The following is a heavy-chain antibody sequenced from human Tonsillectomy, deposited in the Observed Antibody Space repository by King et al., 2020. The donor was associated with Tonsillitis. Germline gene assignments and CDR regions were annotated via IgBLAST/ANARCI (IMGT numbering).Heavy chain of an antibody. D-gene: IGHD5-12*01. CDR3: ARDLRGSDS. CDR1: GFSLRSYY. J-gene: IGHJ5*02. Sequence: VQLVESGGGLIQPGGSLRLSCAASGFSLRSYYMYWVRQAPEKGLECISRIAPDGSDTSYADSVKGRFTISRDNAKSTLYLQMSGLRADDTGLYYCARDLRGSDSWGQGTLVTVAS. CDR2: IAPDGSDT. V-gene: IGHV3-74*01.